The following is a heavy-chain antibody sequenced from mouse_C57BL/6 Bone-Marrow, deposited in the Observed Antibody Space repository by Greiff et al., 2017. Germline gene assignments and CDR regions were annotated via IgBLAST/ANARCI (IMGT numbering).Heavy chain of an antibody. D-gene: IGHD1-1*01. CDR3: ARRGTVVATDFDY. J-gene: IGHJ2*01. Sequence: QVQLKQPGAELVRPGSSVKLSCKASGYTFTSYWMHWVKQRPIQGLEWIGNIDPSDSETHYNQKFKDKATLTVDKSSSTAYMQLSSLTSEDSAVYYCARRGTVVATDFDYWGQGTTLTVSS. CDR1: GYTFTSYW. CDR2: IDPSDSET. V-gene: IGHV1-52*01.